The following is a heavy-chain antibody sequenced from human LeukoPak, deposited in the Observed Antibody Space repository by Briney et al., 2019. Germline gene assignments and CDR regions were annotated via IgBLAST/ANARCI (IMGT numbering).Heavy chain of an antibody. V-gene: IGHV4-34*01. J-gene: IGHJ4*02. D-gene: IGHD3-22*01. CDR1: GGSLSDYY. Sequence: SETLSLTCGVYGGSLSDYYWSWIRQPPGKGLEWIGEINHSGSTNYNPSLKSRVTISEDTSKNQFSLKLDSVTAADTAVYYCARADDTSGPNYFDSWGQGTLVTVSS. CDR3: ARADDTSGPNYFDS. CDR2: INHSGST.